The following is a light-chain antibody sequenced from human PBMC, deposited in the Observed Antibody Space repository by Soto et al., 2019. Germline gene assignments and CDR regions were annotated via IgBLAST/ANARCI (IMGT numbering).Light chain of an antibody. CDR1: QSVSSSY. CDR3: QQYGSSPT. V-gene: IGKV3-20*01. CDR2: GAS. Sequence: EIVLTQSPGTLSLSPGERATLSCRASQSVSSSYLSWYQQKPGQAPRLLIYGASSRATGIPYRFSGSGSGTDFLLTISRLEPEDFAVYYCQQYGSSPTFGGGSKVE. J-gene: IGKJ4*01.